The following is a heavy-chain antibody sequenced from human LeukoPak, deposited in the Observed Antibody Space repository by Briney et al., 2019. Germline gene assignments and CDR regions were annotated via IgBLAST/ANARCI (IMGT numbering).Heavy chain of an antibody. D-gene: IGHD6-19*01. J-gene: IGHJ5*02. V-gene: IGHV7-4-1*02. CDR3: ARRTRQLLVFWFDP. Sequence: GASVKVSCKASGYTFTGYYMHWVRQAPGQGLEWMGWINTNTGNPTYAQGFTGRFVFSLDTSVSTAYLEISSLKAEDTAVYYCARRTRQLLVFWFDPWGQGTLVTVSS. CDR2: INTNTGNP. CDR1: GYTFTGYY.